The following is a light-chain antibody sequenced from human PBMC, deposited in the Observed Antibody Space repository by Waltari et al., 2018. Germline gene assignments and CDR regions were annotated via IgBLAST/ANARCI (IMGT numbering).Light chain of an antibody. CDR2: DAS. CDR3: QKYGTLPAT. CDR1: QSVSRT. J-gene: IGKJ1*01. Sequence: EIVLTQSPDTLSLSPGDRATLSCRAGQSVSRTLAWYQQKPGQAPRLLIYDASSRAPGVPDRFSGSVSGTDFSLTISRLEPEDFAVYYCQKYGTLPATFGQGTKVEIK. V-gene: IGKV3-20*01.